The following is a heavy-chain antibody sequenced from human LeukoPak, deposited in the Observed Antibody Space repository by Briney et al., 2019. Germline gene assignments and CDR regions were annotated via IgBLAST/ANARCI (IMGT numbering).Heavy chain of an antibody. D-gene: IGHD2-15*01. CDR2: INPNSGGT. CDR3: ARDHCSGGSCYVGYFDY. V-gene: IGHV1-2*02. CDR1: GYTFIGYY. Sequence: ASVKVSCTASGYTFIGYYMHWVRQAPGQGLEWMGWINPNSGGTNYAQKFQGRVTMTRDTSISTAYMELSRLRSDDTAVYYCARDHCSGGSCYVGYFDYWGQGTLVTVSS. J-gene: IGHJ4*02.